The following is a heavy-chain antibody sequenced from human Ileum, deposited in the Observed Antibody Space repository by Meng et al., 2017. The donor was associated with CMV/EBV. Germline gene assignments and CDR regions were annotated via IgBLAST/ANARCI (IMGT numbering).Heavy chain of an antibody. CDR1: GYTFTNSG. CDR3: ARHWDGRGEAVEFDY. D-gene: IGHD6-19*01. Sequence: SGYTFTNSGRRWERQAPGEEFEWRGGDKAGNDDTRCSQGDRGGVTFNMDTSASIGYMDLSTLRSEDTALYYCARHWDGRGEAVEFDYWGRGTLVTVSS. V-gene: IGHV1-3*01. J-gene: IGHJ4*02. CDR2: DKAGNDDT.